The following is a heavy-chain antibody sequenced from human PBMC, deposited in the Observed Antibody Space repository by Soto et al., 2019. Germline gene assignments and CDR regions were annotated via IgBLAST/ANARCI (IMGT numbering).Heavy chain of an antibody. CDR1: GFPFSSYG. V-gene: IGHV3-33*01. CDR3: ARDRRIAARPAYYYYYYMDV. D-gene: IGHD6-6*01. Sequence: GGSLRLSCAASGFPFSSYGMHWVRQAPGKGLEWVAVIWYDGSNKYYADSVKGRFTISRDNSKNTLYLQMNSLRAEDTAVYYCARDRRIAARPAYYYYYYMDVWGKGTTVTVSS. J-gene: IGHJ6*03. CDR2: IWYDGSNK.